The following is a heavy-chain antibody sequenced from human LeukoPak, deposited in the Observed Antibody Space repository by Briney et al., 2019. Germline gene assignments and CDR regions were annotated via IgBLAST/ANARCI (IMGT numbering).Heavy chain of an antibody. D-gene: IGHD2-2*02. CDR3: ARAAIVVVPAAISSWFDP. J-gene: IGHJ5*02. CDR2: IYYSGST. V-gene: IGHV4-59*08. CDR1: GGSISSYY. Sequence: SETLSLTCTVSGGSISSYYWSWIRQPPGKGLEWIGYIYYSGSTNYNPSLKSRVTISVDTSKNQFSLKLSSVTAADTAVYYCARAAIVVVPAAISSWFDPWGQGTLVTVSS.